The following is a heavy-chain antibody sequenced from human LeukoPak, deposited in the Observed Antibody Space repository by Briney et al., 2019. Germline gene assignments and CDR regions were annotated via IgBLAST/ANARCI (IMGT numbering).Heavy chain of an antibody. CDR3: ARGLPPVDY. Sequence: GGSLRLSCAVSGFIFSSYSMNWVRQAPGKGLEWVSSISSSSYIYYADSVKGRFTISRDNAKNSLYLQMNSLRAEDTAVYYCARGLPPVDYWGQGTLVTVSS. J-gene: IGHJ4*02. D-gene: IGHD2-15*01. CDR2: ISSSSYI. V-gene: IGHV3-21*01. CDR1: GFIFSSYS.